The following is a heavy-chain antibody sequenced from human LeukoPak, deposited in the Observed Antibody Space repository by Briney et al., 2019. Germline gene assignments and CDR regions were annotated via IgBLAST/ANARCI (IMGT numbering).Heavy chain of an antibody. D-gene: IGHD3-10*01. Sequence: SETLSLTCTVYGGSFSGYYWSWIRQPPGKGLEWIGSIYYSGSTYYNPSLKSRVTISVDTSKNQFSLKLSSVTAADTAVYYCARSPGDYYGSGSYYEVWFDPWGQGTLVTVSS. V-gene: IGHV4-34*01. CDR1: GGSFSGYY. J-gene: IGHJ5*02. CDR3: ARSPGDYYGSGSYYEVWFDP. CDR2: IYYSGST.